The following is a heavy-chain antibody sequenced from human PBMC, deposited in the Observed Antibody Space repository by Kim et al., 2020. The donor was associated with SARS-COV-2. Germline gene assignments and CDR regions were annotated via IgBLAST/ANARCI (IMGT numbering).Heavy chain of an antibody. CDR1: GFTFSSYA. CDR3: VRSSSSWYWGYFDY. V-gene: IGHV3-64D*06. Sequence: GGSLRLSCSASGFTFSSYAMHWVRQAPGKGLEYVSAISSNGGSTYYADSVKGRFTISRDNSKNTLYLQMSSLRAEDTAVYYCVRSSSSWYWGYFDYWGQGTLVTVSS. CDR2: ISSNGGST. J-gene: IGHJ4*02. D-gene: IGHD6-13*01.